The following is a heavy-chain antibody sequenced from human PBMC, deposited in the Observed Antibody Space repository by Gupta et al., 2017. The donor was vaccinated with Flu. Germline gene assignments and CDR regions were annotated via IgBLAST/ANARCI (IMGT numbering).Heavy chain of an antibody. CDR3: GKALVPADDGFDV. D-gene: IGHD2-2*01. CDR1: GFPFDDSA. J-gene: IGHJ3*01. Sequence: EVQLVESGGGLDQPGRSLRLSCAASGFPFDDSAMHWVRQALGKGLEWVSSISWNSGLIAYADSVKGRFTSSRDNAKNSLYLQMNSLRAEGSALYYCGKALVPADDGFDVWGQETVVSVSS. CDR2: ISWNSGLI. V-gene: IGHV3-9*01.